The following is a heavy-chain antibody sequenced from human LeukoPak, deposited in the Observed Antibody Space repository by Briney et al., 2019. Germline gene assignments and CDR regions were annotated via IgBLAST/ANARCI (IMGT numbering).Heavy chain of an antibody. CDR2: ISSSGSYT. D-gene: IGHD5-18*01. J-gene: IGHJ5*02. CDR3: ASVIRGYPS. CDR1: GVTFSVYY. V-gene: IGHV3-11*03. Sequence: PGESLCLHCAVSGVTFSVYYLSWIRQAPGTGLEWVSYISSSGSYTIYADSVKGRFTISRDNSKNTLYLQMNSLRAEDTAVYYCASVIRGYPSWGQGTLVTVSS.